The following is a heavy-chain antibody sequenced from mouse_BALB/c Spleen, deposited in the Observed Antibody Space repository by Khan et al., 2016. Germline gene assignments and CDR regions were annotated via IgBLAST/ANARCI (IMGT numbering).Heavy chain of an antibody. D-gene: IGHD1-1*01. V-gene: IGHV4-1*02. CDR1: GFAFSRFW. CDR3: ASPTVWMDY. J-gene: IGHJ4*01. Sequence: EVQLVESGGGLVQPGGSLKLSCEVSGFAFSRFWMSWVRQAPGKGLEWIGEINPYSSTINYTPSLTDKFIISKDNAKKTLYLQMSKVRAEDTALYDCASPTVWMDYWGQGTSVTVSS. CDR2: INPYSSTI.